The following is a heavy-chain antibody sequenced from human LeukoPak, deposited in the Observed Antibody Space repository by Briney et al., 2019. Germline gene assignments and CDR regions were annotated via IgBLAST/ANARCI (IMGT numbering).Heavy chain of an antibody. J-gene: IGHJ3*02. D-gene: IGHD2-2*01. CDR3: ARGSCLDHDAFDI. CDR2: IKEDGSEE. Sequence: GGSLRLSCGASGFTFRSYWMSWVRPAPAKGLEWVANIKEDGSEEYYVDSVKGRFTISRDNAKNSLYLQMNSLRAEDTAVYYCARGSCLDHDAFDIWGQGTMVTVSS. CDR1: GFTFRSYW. V-gene: IGHV3-7*01.